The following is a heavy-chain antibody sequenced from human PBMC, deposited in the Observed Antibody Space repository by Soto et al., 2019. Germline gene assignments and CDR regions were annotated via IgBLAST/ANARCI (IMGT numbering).Heavy chain of an antibody. CDR1: GFTFSTYA. CDR2: ISGSGGNST. D-gene: IGHD2-15*01. V-gene: IGHV3-23*01. J-gene: IGHJ4*02. Sequence: GGSLRLSCAASGFTFSTYAMSWVRQAPGKGLEWVSAISGSGGNSTFYGDSVKGRFAISRDNSKNTLYLEMSSLGAEDTAVYYCAKGGGSCCFDCWGQGTLVTVSS. CDR3: AKGGGSCCFDC.